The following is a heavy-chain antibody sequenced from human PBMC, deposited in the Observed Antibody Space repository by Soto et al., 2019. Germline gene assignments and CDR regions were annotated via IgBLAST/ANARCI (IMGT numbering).Heavy chain of an antibody. CDR3: ARTAHDPYFFDS. CDR1: GGSIGSAGYY. V-gene: IGHV4-31*03. Sequence: QVQLQESGPGLVKASQTLSLTCTVSGGSIGSAGYYWTWIRQLPGKGLEWLGYIYYSGSTYYNPSLMSRLVISVDTSNNHFSLRLTSLTAADTAVYYCARTAHDPYFFDSWGRGTLVTVSS. CDR2: IYYSGST. D-gene: IGHD5-18*01. J-gene: IGHJ4*02.